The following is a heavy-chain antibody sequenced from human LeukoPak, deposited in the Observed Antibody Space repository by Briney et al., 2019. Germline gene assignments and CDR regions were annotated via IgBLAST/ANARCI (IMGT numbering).Heavy chain of an antibody. J-gene: IGHJ4*02. V-gene: IGHV4-39*01. CDR1: GGSISSSSYY. CDR2: IYYSGST. D-gene: IGHD6-13*01. Sequence: SETLSLICTVSGGSISSSSYYWGWIRQPPGKGLEWIGSIYYSGSTYYNPSLKSRVTISVDTSKNQFSLKLSSVTAADTAVYYCARHNLQYSSSWNFDYWGQGTLVTVSS. CDR3: ARHNLQYSSSWNFDY.